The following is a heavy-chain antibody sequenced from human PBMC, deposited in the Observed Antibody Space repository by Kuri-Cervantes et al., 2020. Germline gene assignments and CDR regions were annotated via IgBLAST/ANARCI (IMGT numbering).Heavy chain of an antibody. J-gene: IGHJ3*02. D-gene: IGHD5-12*01. CDR3: AREVATGDYPGVFDI. Sequence: SETLSLTCAVYGGSFSTFFWSCIRQPPGKGLEWIGEINHSGSTYYNPSLKSRVTISVDTSKNQFSLKLTSLTAADTAVYYCAREVATGDYPGVFDIWGQGTMVTVSS. CDR1: GGSFSTFF. CDR2: INHSGST. V-gene: IGHV4-34*01.